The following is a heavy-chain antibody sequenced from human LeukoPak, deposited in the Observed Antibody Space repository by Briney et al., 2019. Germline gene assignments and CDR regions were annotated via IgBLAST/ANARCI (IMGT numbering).Heavy chain of an antibody. V-gene: IGHV7-4-1*02. D-gene: IGHD3-22*01. CDR2: INTNTGNP. J-gene: IGHJ4*02. Sequence: GASVKVSCKASGYTFTSYAMNWVRQAPGQGLEWMGWINTNTGNPTYAQGFTGRFVFSLDTSVSTAYLQISSLKAEDTAVYYCARPYDSSGYYYPPFDYWGQGTLVTVSS. CDR3: ARPYDSSGYYYPPFDY. CDR1: GYTFTSYA.